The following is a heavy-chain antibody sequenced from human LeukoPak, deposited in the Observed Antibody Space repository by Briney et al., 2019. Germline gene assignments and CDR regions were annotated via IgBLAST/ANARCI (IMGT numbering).Heavy chain of an antibody. CDR1: GFTFSNYD. D-gene: IGHD5-24*01. CDR3: TRGGLEAPCDV. V-gene: IGHV3-13*01. CDR2: IGTGGHT. Sequence: GGSLRLSCSASGFTFSNYDMRWVRQEKGKGLEWVSIIGTGGHTYYAPSVKGRFTISRANARNSLYHQMNSLRAGDTAIYYCTRGGLEAPCDVWGQETMVAVSS. J-gene: IGHJ3*01.